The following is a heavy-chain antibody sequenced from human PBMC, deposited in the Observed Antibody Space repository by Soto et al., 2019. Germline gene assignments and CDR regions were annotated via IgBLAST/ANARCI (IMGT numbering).Heavy chain of an antibody. J-gene: IGHJ6*02. V-gene: IGHV1-18*01. CDR1: GYTFTSYA. D-gene: IGHD2-15*01. CDR3: AAALGRAMDV. Sequence: QVQLVQSGAEVEKPGASVKVSCKASGYTFTSYAITWVRQTPGQGLEWMGWISAYNGNTNDAQKLQGRVNMTTDTSPITAYRVRRRLTADDSGVYYGAAALGRAMDVWGQGTTVTVSS. CDR2: ISAYNGNT.